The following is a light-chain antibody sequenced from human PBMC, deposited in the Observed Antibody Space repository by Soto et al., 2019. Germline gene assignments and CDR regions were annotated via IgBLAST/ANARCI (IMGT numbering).Light chain of an antibody. Sequence: EIGLTQSPGTRSLSPGERATLSCRASQSVSSSYLAWYQQKPGQAPRLLIYGASSRATGIPDRFSGSGSGTDFTLTISRLEPEDFAVYYCQQYGASPPTFGQGTKVDIK. CDR2: GAS. CDR1: QSVSSSY. V-gene: IGKV3-20*01. J-gene: IGKJ1*01. CDR3: QQYGASPPT.